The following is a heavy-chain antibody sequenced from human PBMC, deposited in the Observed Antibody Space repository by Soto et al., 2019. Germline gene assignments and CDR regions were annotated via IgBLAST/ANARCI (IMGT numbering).Heavy chain of an antibody. Sequence: SETLSLTCTVSGGSISSYYWSWIRQPPGKGLEWIGYIYYSGSTNYNPSLKSRVTISVDTSKNQFSLKLSSVTAAGTAVYYCARQKSGYCSGGSCYTFDYWGQGTLVTGSS. CDR2: IYYSGST. V-gene: IGHV4-59*08. CDR3: ARQKSGYCSGGSCYTFDY. J-gene: IGHJ4*02. D-gene: IGHD2-15*01. CDR1: GGSISSYY.